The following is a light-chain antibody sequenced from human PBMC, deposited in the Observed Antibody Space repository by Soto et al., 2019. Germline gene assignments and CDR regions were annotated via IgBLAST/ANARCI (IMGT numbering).Light chain of an antibody. CDR1: SSDIGAYNC. CDR3: TSWTTSTTMI. J-gene: IGLJ2*01. Sequence: QSALTQPASVSGSPGQSINISCTGTSSDIGAYNCVSWYQQHPGKAPKLMLYDVNIRPSGVSNRFSGSKSGNTASLTISGLQAEDEADYYCTSWTTSTTMIFGGGTKVTVL. V-gene: IGLV2-14*03. CDR2: DVN.